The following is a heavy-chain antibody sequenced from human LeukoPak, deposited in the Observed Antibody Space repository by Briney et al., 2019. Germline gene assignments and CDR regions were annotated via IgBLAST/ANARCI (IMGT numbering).Heavy chain of an antibody. Sequence: KPSETLSLTCAVYGGSFSGYYWSWIRQPPGKGLEWIGEIKHSGSTNYNPSLKSRVTISVDTSKNQFSLKLSSVTAADTAVYYCARLYSSGWYWHYYGMDVWGQGTTVTVSS. CDR2: IKHSGST. CDR1: GGSFSGYY. CDR3: ARLYSSGWYWHYYGMDV. J-gene: IGHJ6*02. V-gene: IGHV4-34*01. D-gene: IGHD6-19*01.